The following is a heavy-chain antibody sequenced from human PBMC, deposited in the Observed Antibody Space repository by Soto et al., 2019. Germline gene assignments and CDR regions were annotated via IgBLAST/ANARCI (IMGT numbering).Heavy chain of an antibody. Sequence: EVQLVESGGGLVKPGGSLRLSCAASGFTFSSYSMNWVRQAPGKGLEWVSSISSSSSYIYYADSVKGRFTIARDNAKNSLYQQRNSLRAEDTAVYYCARDGFSYGSGSHYTHYDYYYIDVWGKGTTVTVSS. CDR2: ISSSSSYI. V-gene: IGHV3-21*01. D-gene: IGHD3-10*01. CDR1: GFTFSSYS. CDR3: ARDGFSYGSGSHYTHYDYYYIDV. J-gene: IGHJ6*03.